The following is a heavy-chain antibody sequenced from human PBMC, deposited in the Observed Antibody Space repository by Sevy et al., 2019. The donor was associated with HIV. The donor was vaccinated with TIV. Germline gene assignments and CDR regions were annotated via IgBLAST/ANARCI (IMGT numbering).Heavy chain of an antibody. Sequence: GGSLRLSCAASEFTFSNAWMSWVRQAPGKGLEWVGRIKSKTDGGTTDYAAPVKGRFTISRDDSKNTLYLQMNSLKTEDTAVYYCTTDQGGYYDSKGYWGQGTLVTVSS. CDR3: TTDQGGYYDSKGY. CDR2: IKSKTDGGTT. D-gene: IGHD3-22*01. CDR1: EFTFSNAW. J-gene: IGHJ4*02. V-gene: IGHV3-15*01.